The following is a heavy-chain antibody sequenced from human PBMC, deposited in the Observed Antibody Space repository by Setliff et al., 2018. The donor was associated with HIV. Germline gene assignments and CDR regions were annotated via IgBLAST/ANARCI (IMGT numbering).Heavy chain of an antibody. CDR1: GTTAGSNY. CDR2: IYDNGQT. D-gene: IGHD2-21*01. V-gene: IGHV3-66*02. CDR3: AKVGGDGRYNHYYMDV. J-gene: IGHJ6*03. Sequence: GGSLRLSCAVSGTTAGSNYISWIRQAPGQGLEWVSVIYDNGQTYYADSVRGRCHISRVRFKNVVSLQLDSLKIEDTATYFCAKVGGDGRYNHYYMDVWGKGTTVTVSS.